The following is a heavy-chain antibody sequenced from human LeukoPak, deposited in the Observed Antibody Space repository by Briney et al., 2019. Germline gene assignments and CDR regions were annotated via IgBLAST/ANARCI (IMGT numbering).Heavy chain of an antibody. CDR1: GYTFSNYG. V-gene: IGHV1-18*01. CDR3: ARDGSGWPLVY. CDR2: ISAYNGNT. Sequence: ASVKVSCKASGYTFSNYGINWVRQAPGQGLEWMGWISAYNGNTNYAEKLQGRVTMTTDTSTSTAYMELRSLRSDDTAVYYCARDGSGWPLVYWGQGTLVTVSS. J-gene: IGHJ4*02. D-gene: IGHD6-19*01.